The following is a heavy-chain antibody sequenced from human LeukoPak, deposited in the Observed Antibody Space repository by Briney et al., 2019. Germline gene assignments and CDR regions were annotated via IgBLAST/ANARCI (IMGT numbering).Heavy chain of an antibody. CDR3: TRVGYIDEGIDY. CDR2: IKQDGSEK. V-gene: IGHV3-7*04. J-gene: IGHJ4*02. D-gene: IGHD5-24*01. Sequence: GSLRLSCAASGFSFSSYWMNWVRQAPGKGLEWVANIKQDGSEKNYVDSVKGRFTISRDNAKNSLFLQMNSLRADDTAVYYCTRVGYIDEGIDYWGQGTLVTVSS. CDR1: GFSFSSYW.